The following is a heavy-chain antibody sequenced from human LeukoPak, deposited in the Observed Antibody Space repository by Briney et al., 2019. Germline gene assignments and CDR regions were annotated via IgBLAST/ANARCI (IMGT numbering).Heavy chain of an antibody. CDR2: IYYSGST. V-gene: IGHV4-39*07. Sequence: SETLSLTCTVSGGSISSSSYYWGWIRQPPGRGLEWIGSIYYSGSTYYNPSLKSRVTMSVDTSNNQFSLKLSSVTAADTAVYYCARAIYDYVWGSYRSSYSFDYWGQGTLVTVSS. CDR1: GGSISSSSYY. J-gene: IGHJ4*02. CDR3: ARAIYDYVWGSYRSSYSFDY. D-gene: IGHD3-16*02.